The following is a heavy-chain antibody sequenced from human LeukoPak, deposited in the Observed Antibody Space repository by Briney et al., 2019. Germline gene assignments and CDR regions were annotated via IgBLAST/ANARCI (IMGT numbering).Heavy chain of an antibody. CDR2: IYYSGST. D-gene: IGHD3-3*01. Sequence: PSETLSLTCTVSGGSISSYYWSWIRQPPGKGLEWIGYIYYSGSTNYNPSLKSRVTISVDTSKNQFSLKLSSVTAADTAVYYCARHGGFGVVHWSDPWGQGTLVTVSS. CDR1: GGSISSYY. CDR3: ARHGGFGVVHWSDP. V-gene: IGHV4-59*08. J-gene: IGHJ5*02.